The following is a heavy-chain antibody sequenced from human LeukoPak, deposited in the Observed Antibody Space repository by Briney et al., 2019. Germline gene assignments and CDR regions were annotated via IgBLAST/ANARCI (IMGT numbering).Heavy chain of an antibody. CDR1: GGSISSGGYS. CDR2: IYYSGST. J-gene: IGHJ4*02. CDR3: TREYNPSWYDRFDH. D-gene: IGHD6-13*01. V-gene: IGHV4-30-4*07. Sequence: PSQTLSLTCAVSGGSISSGGYSWSWIRQPPGKGLEWIGYIYYSGSTNYNPSLKSRVTISVDTSKNQFSLQLNSVTPEDTAVYYCTREYNPSWYDRFDHWGQGTLVTVSS.